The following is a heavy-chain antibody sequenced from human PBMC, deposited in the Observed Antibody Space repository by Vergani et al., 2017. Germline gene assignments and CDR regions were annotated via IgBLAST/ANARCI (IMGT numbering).Heavy chain of an antibody. Sequence: EVQLVESGGGLVQPGGSLRLSCAASGFTFSSYSMNWVRQAPGKGLEWVSYISSSSSTIYYADSVKGRFTISRDNAKNSLYLQMNSLRAEDTAVYYCARDYYDSSGMFDYWGQGTLDTVSS. V-gene: IGHV3-48*01. CDR3: ARDYYDSSGMFDY. CDR1: GFTFSSYS. CDR2: ISSSSSTI. D-gene: IGHD3-22*01. J-gene: IGHJ4*02.